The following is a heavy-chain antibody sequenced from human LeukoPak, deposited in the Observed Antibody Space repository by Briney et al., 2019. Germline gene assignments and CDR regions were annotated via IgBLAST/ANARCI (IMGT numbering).Heavy chain of an antibody. V-gene: IGHV4-59*01. CDR2: THYSGST. Sequence: PSETLSLTCTVSGGPISSYYWSWIRQPPGKRLEWIGYTHYSGSTDKNPSLWSRVTMSVDTSMNQISLKLSSVTAADTAVYYCGRRTFYDTLTGYKYWYFDLWGRGTLVTVSS. J-gene: IGHJ2*01. CDR1: GGPISSYY. D-gene: IGHD3-9*01. CDR3: GRRTFYDTLTGYKYWYFDL.